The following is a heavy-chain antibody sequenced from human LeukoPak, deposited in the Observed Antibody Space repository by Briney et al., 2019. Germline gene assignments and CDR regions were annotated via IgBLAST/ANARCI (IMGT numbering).Heavy chain of an antibody. J-gene: IGHJ4*02. CDR3: ARESHWNYEDY. CDR1: GDSISSSSYY. V-gene: IGHV4-39*07. CDR2: IYYSGST. D-gene: IGHD1-7*01. Sequence: SETLSLTCTVSGDSISSSSYYWGWIRQPPGKGLEWIGSIYYSGSTYYNPSLKSRVTISVDTSKNQFSLKLSSVTAADTAVYYRARESHWNYEDYWGQGTLVTVSS.